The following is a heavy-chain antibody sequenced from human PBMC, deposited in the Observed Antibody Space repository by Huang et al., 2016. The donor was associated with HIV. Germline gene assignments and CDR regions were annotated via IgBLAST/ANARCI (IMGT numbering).Heavy chain of an antibody. CDR3: ARGHGRTQEQLGWIDP. V-gene: IGHV4-59*02. CDR1: GGSVSGHY. J-gene: IGHJ5*01. D-gene: IGHD1-1*01. CDR2: IYFTGSH. Sequence: QVHLQASGPGLVRPSETLSLTCTVSGGSVSGHYWTWIRQPPGRGLEWIGSIYFTGSHKYNRPLRCRAVISFDTSNKLRSLNLGSVTPADTAVYYCARGHGRTQEQLGWIDPWGQGSQVTVSS.